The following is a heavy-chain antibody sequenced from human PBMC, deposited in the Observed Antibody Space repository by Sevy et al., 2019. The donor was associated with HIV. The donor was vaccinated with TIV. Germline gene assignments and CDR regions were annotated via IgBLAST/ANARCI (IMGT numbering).Heavy chain of an antibody. Sequence: GGSLRLSCAASGFTFNRYWMSWVRQAPGKGLEWVANIKQDESEKHYADSVKGRFTISRDNTKNSLFLQLDTVRDEDSAIYYCAKIDDGDFGGVVRVSGQGTMVTVSS. CDR3: AKIDDGDFGGVVRV. CDR2: IKQDESEK. J-gene: IGHJ3*01. CDR1: GFTFNRYW. V-gene: IGHV3-7*03. D-gene: IGHD2-21*01.